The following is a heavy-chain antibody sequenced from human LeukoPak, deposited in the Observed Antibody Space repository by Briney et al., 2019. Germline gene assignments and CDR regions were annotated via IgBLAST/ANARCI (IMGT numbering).Heavy chain of an antibody. J-gene: IGHJ4*02. Sequence: GESLKISCKGSAYSFTSYWICWVRQMPGKGLEWMGIIYPGDSDTRYSPSFQGQVTISADKSISTAYLQWSSLKASDTAMYYCARRLRHEGSTYYDILTGPHRKSLQTYYFDYWGQGTLVTVSS. D-gene: IGHD3-9*01. CDR3: ARRLRHEGSTYYDILTGPHRKSLQTYYFDY. CDR1: AYSFTSYW. V-gene: IGHV5-51*01. CDR2: IYPGDSDT.